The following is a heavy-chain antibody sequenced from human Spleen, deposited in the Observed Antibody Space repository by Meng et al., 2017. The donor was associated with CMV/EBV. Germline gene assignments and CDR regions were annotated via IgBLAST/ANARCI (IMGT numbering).Heavy chain of an antibody. Sequence: ASVKVSCKASGYTFTSYGISWVRQAPGQGPEWMGWISAYNGNTNYAQKLQGRVTMTTDTSTSTAYMELRSLRSDDTAVYYCARDVGIFGVANWFDPWGQGTLVTVSS. CDR2: ISAYNGNT. D-gene: IGHD3-3*01. CDR3: ARDVGIFGVANWFDP. CDR1: GYTFTSYG. V-gene: IGHV1-18*01. J-gene: IGHJ5*02.